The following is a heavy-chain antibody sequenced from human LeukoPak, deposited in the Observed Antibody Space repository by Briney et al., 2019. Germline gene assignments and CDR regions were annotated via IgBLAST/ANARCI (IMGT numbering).Heavy chain of an antibody. CDR1: GGSISSSSYY. CDR2: IYYSGST. V-gene: IGHV4-39*01. Sequence: PSETLSLTCTVSGGSISSSSYYWGWIRQRPGTGLEWIGSIYYSGSTYYNPSLKSRVTISVDTSKNQFSLKLSSVTAADTAVYYCARLGDYFDYWGQGTLVTVSS. CDR3: ARLGDYFDY. J-gene: IGHJ4*02.